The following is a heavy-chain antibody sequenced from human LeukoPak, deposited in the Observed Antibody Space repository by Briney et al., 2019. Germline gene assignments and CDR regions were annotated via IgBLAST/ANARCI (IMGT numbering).Heavy chain of an antibody. V-gene: IGHV3-23*01. CDR1: GFTFSSYA. CDR2: ISGSGGST. J-gene: IGHJ4*02. CDR3: AKDHDYGDSGWFDY. Sequence: GGSLRLSCAASGFTFSSYAMSWVRQAPGKGLEWVSAISGSGGSTYYADSVKGRFTVSRDNSKSTLYLQMNSLRAEDTAVYYCAKDHDYGDSGWFDYWGQGTLVTVSS. D-gene: IGHD4-17*01.